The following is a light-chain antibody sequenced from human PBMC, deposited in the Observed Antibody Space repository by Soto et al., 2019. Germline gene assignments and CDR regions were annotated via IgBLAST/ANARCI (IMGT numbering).Light chain of an antibody. Sequence: EIVMTQSPATLSVSPGERATLSCRASQSISSNLAWYQQKPGQAPSLLIYGASARATGIPARFSGSGSGTEFTLTMSSLQSEDYAVYYCQPYNNWPFTFGQGTNLEIK. V-gene: IGKV3-15*01. CDR2: GAS. CDR3: QPYNNWPFT. J-gene: IGKJ2*01. CDR1: QSISSN.